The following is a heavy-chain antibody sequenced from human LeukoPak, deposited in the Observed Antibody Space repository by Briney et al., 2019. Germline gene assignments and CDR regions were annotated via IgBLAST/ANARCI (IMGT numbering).Heavy chain of an antibody. CDR3: ARDGGTAMVTEY. CDR2: INSDGSST. J-gene: IGHJ4*02. Sequence: PGGSLRLSCAASGFTFSSYWMNWVRQAPGKGLVWVSRINSDGSSTSYADSVKGRFTISRDNAKNTLYLQMNSLRAEDTAVYYCARDGGTAMVTEYWGQGTLVTVSS. CDR1: GFTFSSYW. V-gene: IGHV3-74*01. D-gene: IGHD5-18*01.